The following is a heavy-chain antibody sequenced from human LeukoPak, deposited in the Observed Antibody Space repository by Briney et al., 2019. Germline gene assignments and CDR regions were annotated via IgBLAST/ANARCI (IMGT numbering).Heavy chain of an antibody. Sequence: ASVKVSCKASGYTFTSYGISWVRQAPGQGLEWMGWISAYNGNTNYAQRLQGRVTMTTDTSTSTAYMELRSLRSDDTAVYYCARDGWSYGLALSFSKKDYWGQGTLVTVSS. CDR1: GYTFTSYG. CDR2: ISAYNGNT. CDR3: ARDGWSYGLALSFSKKDY. V-gene: IGHV1-18*01. J-gene: IGHJ4*02. D-gene: IGHD1-26*01.